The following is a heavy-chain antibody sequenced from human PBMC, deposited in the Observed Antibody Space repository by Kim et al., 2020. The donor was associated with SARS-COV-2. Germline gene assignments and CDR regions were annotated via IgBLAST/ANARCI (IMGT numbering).Heavy chain of an antibody. V-gene: IGHV4-30-4*01. Sequence: SETLSLTCTVSGGSISSGDYYWSWIRQPPGKGLEWIGYIYYSGSTYYNPSLKSRVTISVDTSKNQFSLKLSSVTAADTAVYYCARVRFSITIFGVVTRLFDYWGQGTLAT. J-gene: IGHJ4*02. D-gene: IGHD3-3*01. CDR3: ARVRFSITIFGVVTRLFDY. CDR1: GGSISSGDYY. CDR2: IYYSGST.